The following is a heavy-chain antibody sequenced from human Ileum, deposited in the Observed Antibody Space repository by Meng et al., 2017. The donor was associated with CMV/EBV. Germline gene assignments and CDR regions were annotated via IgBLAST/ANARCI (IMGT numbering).Heavy chain of an antibody. CDR1: GFTFSSYW. CDR2: IKEDGSDK. CDR3: ARSIAAAAMRWFDP. Sequence: GGSLRLSCAASGFTFSSYWMTWVRQAPGKGLEWVANIKEDGSDKYYVDSVRGRFTISRDNAKNSLYLQMNSLRVEDTAVYYCARSIAAAAMRWFDPWGQGTLVTVSS. D-gene: IGHD6-13*01. V-gene: IGHV3-7*01. J-gene: IGHJ5*02.